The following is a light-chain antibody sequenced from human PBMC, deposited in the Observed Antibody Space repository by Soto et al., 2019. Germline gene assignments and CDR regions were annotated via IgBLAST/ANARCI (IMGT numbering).Light chain of an antibody. CDR3: ASWDDSLYGMV. CDR1: SSNIGRNP. J-gene: IGLJ2*01. CDR2: TNN. Sequence: QPVLTQPPSASGTPGQRVTISCSGGSSNIGRNPVNWYLQLPGTAPKLLIYTNNQRPSGVPDRVSASKSGTSASLTISGLQSEDEADYYCASWDDSLYGMVFGGGTKVTVL. V-gene: IGLV1-44*01.